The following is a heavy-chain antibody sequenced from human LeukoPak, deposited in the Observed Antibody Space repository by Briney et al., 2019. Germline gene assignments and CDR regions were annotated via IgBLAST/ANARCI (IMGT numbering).Heavy chain of an antibody. D-gene: IGHD6-19*01. CDR3: ARGAAVAGYAFDI. V-gene: IGHV4-31*03. CDR2: IYYSGST. Sequence: SQTLSLTCTVSGGSISSGGYYWSWIRQHPGKGLEWIGYIYYSGSTYYNPSLKSRVTISVDTSKNQFSLKLSSVTAADTAVYYCARGAAVAGYAFDIWGQGTMVTVSS. CDR1: GGSISSGGYY. J-gene: IGHJ3*02.